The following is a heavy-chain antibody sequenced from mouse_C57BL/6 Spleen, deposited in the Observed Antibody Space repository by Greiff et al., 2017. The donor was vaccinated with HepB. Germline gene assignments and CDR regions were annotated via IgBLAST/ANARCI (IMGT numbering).Heavy chain of an antibody. J-gene: IGHJ4*01. D-gene: IGHD2-10*01. CDR1: GYTFTSYW. CDR3: ARPYYGNYDAMDY. Sequence: VQLKESGAELAKPGASVKLSCKASGYTFTSYWMHWVKQRPGQGLEWIGYINPSSGYTKYNQKFKDKATLTADKSSSTSYMQLRSLTYEDSAVYYCARPYYGNYDAMDYWGQGTSVTVSS. V-gene: IGHV1-7*01. CDR2: INPSSGYT.